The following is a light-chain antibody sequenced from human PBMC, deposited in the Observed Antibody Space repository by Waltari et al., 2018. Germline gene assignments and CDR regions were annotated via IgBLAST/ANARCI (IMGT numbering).Light chain of an antibody. Sequence: EIVMTQSPATLSVSPGERAALSCRASQSVTSNLAWYQQKPGQAPRLLIYGASTRAAGIPAWFSGSGSATEFTLTISSLQSEDFAVYYCQQYNNWPLTFGGGTKMEIK. J-gene: IGKJ4*01. CDR2: GAS. V-gene: IGKV3-15*01. CDR1: QSVTSN. CDR3: QQYNNWPLT.